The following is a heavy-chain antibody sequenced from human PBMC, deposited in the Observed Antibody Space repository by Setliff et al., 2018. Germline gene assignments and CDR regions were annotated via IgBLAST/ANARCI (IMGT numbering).Heavy chain of an antibody. D-gene: IGHD6-19*01. CDR3: TTSPISSGWHSNFDYNMDV. CDR2: IKRITDSGTT. V-gene: IGHV3-15*01. CDR1: GFPFGDYA. Sequence: GGSLRLSCTASGFPFGDYALSWVRQAPGKGLEWVGRIKRITDSGTTDHAAPVKGRFTVSRDDSISTLYLQMNSLKTEDTAVYYCTTSPISSGWHSNFDYNMDVWGQGTTVTVSS. J-gene: IGHJ6*02.